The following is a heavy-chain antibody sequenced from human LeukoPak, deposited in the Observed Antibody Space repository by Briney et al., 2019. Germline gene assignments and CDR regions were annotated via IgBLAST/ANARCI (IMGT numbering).Heavy chain of an antibody. Sequence: AASVKVSCKASGYTFTSYGISWVRQAPGQGLEWMGWISAYNGNTNYAQKLQGRVTMTTDTSTSTAYMELRSLRSDDTAVYYCARDPLYYYDSSGYYVGYYYYYMDVWGKGTTVTVSS. D-gene: IGHD3-22*01. CDR2: ISAYNGNT. CDR3: ARDPLYYYDSSGYYVGYYYYYMDV. V-gene: IGHV1-18*01. J-gene: IGHJ6*03. CDR1: GYTFTSYG.